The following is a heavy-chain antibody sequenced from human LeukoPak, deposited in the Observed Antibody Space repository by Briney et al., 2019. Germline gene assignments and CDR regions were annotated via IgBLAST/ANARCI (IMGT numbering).Heavy chain of an antibody. J-gene: IGHJ4*02. CDR1: GYTFTGYY. D-gene: IGHD6-13*01. V-gene: IGHV1-2*06. Sequence: ASVEVSCKASGYTFTGYYMHWVRQAPGQGLEWMGRINPNSGGTNYAQKFLGRVTMTRDTSISTAYMELSRLRSDDTAVYYCARAPPGMTMGPGDYWGQGALVIVSS. CDR3: ARAPPGMTMGPGDY. CDR2: INPNSGGT.